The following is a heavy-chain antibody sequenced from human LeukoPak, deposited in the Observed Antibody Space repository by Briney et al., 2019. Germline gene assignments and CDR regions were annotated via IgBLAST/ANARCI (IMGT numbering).Heavy chain of an antibody. J-gene: IGHJ4*02. CDR3: ARQHSSGWLLDY. Sequence: SETLSLTCTVSGGSISSSTYYWGWLRQPPGKGLEWIGSLYYSGSTYYNPSLKSRVTISEDTSNNQFSLKLSSVTAADTAVYYCARQHSSGWLLDYWGQGTLVTVSS. V-gene: IGHV4-39*01. CDR1: GGSISSSTYY. CDR2: LYYSGST. D-gene: IGHD6-19*01.